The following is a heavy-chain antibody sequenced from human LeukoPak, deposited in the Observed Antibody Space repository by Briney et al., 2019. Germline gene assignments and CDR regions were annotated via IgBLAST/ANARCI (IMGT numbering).Heavy chain of an antibody. CDR1: GGSISSYY. D-gene: IGHD4-11*01. Sequence: SETLSLTCTVSGGSISSYYWSWIRQPPGKGLEWIGYIYYSGSTNYNPSLKSRVTISVDTSKNQFSLKLSSVTAADTAVYYCARDRRIYSNYFDYWGQGTLVTVSS. CDR3: ARDRRIYSNYFDY. CDR2: IYYSGST. V-gene: IGHV4-59*12. J-gene: IGHJ4*02.